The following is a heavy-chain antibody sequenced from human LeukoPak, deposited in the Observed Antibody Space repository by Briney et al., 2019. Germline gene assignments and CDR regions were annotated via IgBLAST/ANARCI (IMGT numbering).Heavy chain of an antibody. V-gene: IGHV3-7*01. CDR2: MKQDGRDS. CDR1: GFTFSWYW. J-gene: IGHJ4*02. Sequence: GSLRPSFVASGFTFSWYWMSWVRQAPGEGLEWVANMKQDGRDSHYVDSVKGRFTISRDYAKKSVYLEMNSLRAEDTAVYYCAFGGVIAWYFDYWGQGTLVTVSS. D-gene: IGHD3-16*02. CDR3: AFGGVIAWYFDY.